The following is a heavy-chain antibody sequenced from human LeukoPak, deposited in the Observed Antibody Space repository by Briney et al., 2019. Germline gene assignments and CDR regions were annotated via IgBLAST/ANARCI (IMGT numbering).Heavy chain of an antibody. CDR1: GNYW. J-gene: IGHJ4*02. Sequence: GSLRLSCAASGNYWMHWVRQAPGKGLVWVSHINGDGSWTTYADSVKGRFTISKDNAKNTVYLQMNNLRAEDTAVYYCVSFYETYWGRGTLVTVSS. CDR2: INGDGSWT. V-gene: IGHV3-74*01. D-gene: IGHD2-2*01. CDR3: VSFYETY.